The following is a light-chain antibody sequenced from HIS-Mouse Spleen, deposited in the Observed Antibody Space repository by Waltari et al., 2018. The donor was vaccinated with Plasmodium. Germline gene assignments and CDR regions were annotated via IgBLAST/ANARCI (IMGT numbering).Light chain of an antibody. V-gene: IGLV2-11*01. CDR3: CSYAGSYTFV. CDR1: SSHVGGYNY. Sequence: QSALTQPRSVSGSPGQSVTISCTGPSSHVGGYNYVSWYQQHPGKAPKLMIYDVSKRPSGVPDRFSGSKSGNTASLTISGLQAEDEADYYCCSYAGSYTFVFGTGTKVTVL. J-gene: IGLJ1*01. CDR2: DVS.